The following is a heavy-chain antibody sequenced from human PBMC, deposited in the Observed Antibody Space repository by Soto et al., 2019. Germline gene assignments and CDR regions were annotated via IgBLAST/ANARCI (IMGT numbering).Heavy chain of an antibody. D-gene: IGHD5-12*01. V-gene: IGHV3-30-3*01. Sequence: PGGSLRLSCAASGFTFSSYAMHWVRQAPGKGLEWVAVISYDGSNKYYADSVKGRFTISRDNSKNTLYLQMNSLRAEDTAVYYCARDVEEMATNFYWFLDFWGRGTLVT. CDR3: ARDVEEMATNFYWFLDF. J-gene: IGHJ2*01. CDR1: GFTFSSYA. CDR2: ISYDGSNK.